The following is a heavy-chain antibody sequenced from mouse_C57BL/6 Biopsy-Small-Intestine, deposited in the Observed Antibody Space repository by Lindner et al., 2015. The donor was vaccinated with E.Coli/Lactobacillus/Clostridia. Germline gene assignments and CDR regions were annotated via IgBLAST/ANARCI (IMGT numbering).Heavy chain of an antibody. CDR2: ISSGSNTV. CDR3: ARGNYGGNYFDY. D-gene: IGHD2-1*01. V-gene: IGHV5-17*01. CDR1: GFTFSDYG. J-gene: IGHJ2*01. Sequence: VQLQESGGGLVKPGGSLKLSCAASGFTFSDYGMHWVRQTPEKGLEWVAHISSGSNTVYYADTVKGRFTISRDNAKRTLFLQMTGLRSEDTAMYYCARGNYGGNYFDYWGQGTTLTVSS.